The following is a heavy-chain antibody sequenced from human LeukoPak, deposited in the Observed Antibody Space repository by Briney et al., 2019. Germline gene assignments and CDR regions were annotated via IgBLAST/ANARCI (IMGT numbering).Heavy chain of an antibody. D-gene: IGHD6-13*01. CDR3: AKDLNSSFDY. Sequence: GGSLRLSCAASGFTFSSYGMHWVRQAPGKGLEWVAFIRYGGSNKYYGDSVKGRFTISRDNSKNTLYLQMNSLRAEDTAVYYCAKDLNSSFDYWGQGTLVTVSS. J-gene: IGHJ4*02. CDR1: GFTFSSYG. CDR2: IRYGGSNK. V-gene: IGHV3-30*02.